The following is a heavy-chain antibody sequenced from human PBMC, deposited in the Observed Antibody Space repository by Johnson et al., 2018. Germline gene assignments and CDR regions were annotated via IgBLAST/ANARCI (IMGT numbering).Heavy chain of an antibody. CDR2: MSPNTGDT. J-gene: IGHJ3*02. Sequence: QVQLVESGTEVKEPGASVMVSCKASGYSFISYDINWVRQATGQGLEWMGWMSPNTGDTGYAQKFQDRVTMTRDSSTNTVYMERSSLRPEDTAVYYCARIVSGWSGFDIWGQGTMVTVSS. CDR3: ARIVSGWSGFDI. V-gene: IGHV1-8*01. D-gene: IGHD6-19*01. CDR1: GYSFISYD.